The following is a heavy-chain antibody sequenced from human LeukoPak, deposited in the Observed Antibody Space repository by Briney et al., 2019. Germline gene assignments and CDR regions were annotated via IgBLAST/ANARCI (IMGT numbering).Heavy chain of an antibody. CDR2: IRSKAYGGTT. Sequence: SGGSLRLSCTASGFTFGDYAMSWVRQAPGKGLEWVGFIRSKAYGGTTEYAASVKGRFTISRDDSKSIAYLQMNSLKTEDTAVYYCTRWGLTVGGSSSDAFDIWGQGTMVTVSS. V-gene: IGHV3-49*04. CDR3: TRWGLTVGGSSSDAFDI. D-gene: IGHD1-26*01. CDR1: GFTFGDYA. J-gene: IGHJ3*02.